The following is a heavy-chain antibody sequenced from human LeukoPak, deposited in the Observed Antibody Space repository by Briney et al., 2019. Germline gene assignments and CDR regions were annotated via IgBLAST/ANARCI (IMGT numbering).Heavy chain of an antibody. V-gene: IGHV3-23*01. J-gene: IGHJ4*02. CDR2: ISGSGGST. CDR1: GFTFSSYA. Sequence: GGSLRLSCAASGFTFSSYAMSWVRQAPGKGLEWVSAISGSGGSTYYADSVKGRFTISRDNSKNTLYLQMNSLRAEDTAVYYCAREPSTYYYDSSGYYDYWSQGTLVTVSS. D-gene: IGHD3-22*01. CDR3: AREPSTYYYDSSGYYDY.